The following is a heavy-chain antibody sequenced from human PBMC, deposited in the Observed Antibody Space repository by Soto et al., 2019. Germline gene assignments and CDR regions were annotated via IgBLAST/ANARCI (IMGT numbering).Heavy chain of an antibody. V-gene: IGHV3-7*03. D-gene: IGHD3-10*01. CDR2: IKQDGSER. J-gene: IGHJ6*02. CDR1: QFTFSDYW. CDR3: AKDPPWTVGPLAMDV. Sequence: PGGSLRLSCTASQFTFSDYWMSWVRQAPGKGLEWVANIKQDGSERKYVDSLRGRFTISRDNAKNSLYLQMNSLRVEDTAVYYCAKDPPWTVGPLAMDVWGQGTTVTVSS.